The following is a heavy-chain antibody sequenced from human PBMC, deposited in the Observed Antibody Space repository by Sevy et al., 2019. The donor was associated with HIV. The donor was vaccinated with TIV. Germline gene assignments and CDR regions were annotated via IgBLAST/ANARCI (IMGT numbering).Heavy chain of an antibody. V-gene: IGHV3-21*01. J-gene: IGHJ6*02. CDR3: ARDGGRELTYGLDV. CDR1: GFTFSNYS. CDR2: ISNGSIYI. Sequence: GGSLRLSCAASGFTFSNYSMNWVRQAPGKGLEWVSSISNGSIYIYYSDSVKGRFTISRDNAKNSLYLQMTSLRAEDTAVYYCARDGGRELTYGLDVWGQGTTVTVSS. D-gene: IGHD3-16*01.